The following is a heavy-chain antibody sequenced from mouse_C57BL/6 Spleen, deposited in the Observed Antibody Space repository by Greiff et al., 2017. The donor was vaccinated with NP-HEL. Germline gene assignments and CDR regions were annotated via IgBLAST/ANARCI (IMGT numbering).Heavy chain of an antibody. V-gene: IGHV14-2*01. CDR2: IDPEDGET. J-gene: IGHJ2*01. CDR3: ARVASYYFDY. Sequence: EVQLQQSGAELVKPGASVKLSCTASGFNFTDYYMHWVKQRTEQGLEWIGRIDPEDGETKYARKVQGKATITADTSSNTAYLQLSSMTSEDTAVYYCARVASYYFDYWGQGTTLTVSS. D-gene: IGHD6-1*01. CDR1: GFNFTDYY.